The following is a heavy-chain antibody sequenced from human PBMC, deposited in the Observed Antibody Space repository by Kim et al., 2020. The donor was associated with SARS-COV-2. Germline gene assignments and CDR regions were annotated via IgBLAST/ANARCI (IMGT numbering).Heavy chain of an antibody. J-gene: IGHJ4*02. V-gene: IGHV3-30*01. CDR3: ARAAGEDFGADY. D-gene: IGHD2-15*01. Sequence: YYAESVKGRFTISRDNSKNTLYLQMNSLRAEDTAVYYCARAAGEDFGADYWGQGTLVTVSS.